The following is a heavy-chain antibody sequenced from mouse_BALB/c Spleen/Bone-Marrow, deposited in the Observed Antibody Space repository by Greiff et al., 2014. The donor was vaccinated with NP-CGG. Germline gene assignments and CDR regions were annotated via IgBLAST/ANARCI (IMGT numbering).Heavy chain of an antibody. CDR3: AREGPYGNYAMDY. D-gene: IGHD2-10*02. Sequence: KLVESGPGLVAPSQSLSITCTVSGFSLTGYGVNWVRQPPGKGLEWLGMIWGDGSTDYNSALKSRLSISKDNSKSQVFLKMNSLQTDDTARYYCAREGPYGNYAMDYWGQGTSVTVSS. J-gene: IGHJ4*01. CDR1: GFSLTGYG. V-gene: IGHV2-6-7*01. CDR2: IWGDGST.